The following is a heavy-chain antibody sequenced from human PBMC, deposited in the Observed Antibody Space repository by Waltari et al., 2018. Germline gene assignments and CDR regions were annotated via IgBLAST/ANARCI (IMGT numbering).Heavy chain of an antibody. CDR2: MNPNSGGT. CDR1: GSTFIDHY. D-gene: IGHD2-15*01. J-gene: IGHJ4*02. CDR3: ARDGGFDF. Sequence: QVQLVQSGTEVKKPGASVRVSCKASGSTFIDHYIHWVRQAPGQGLEWMGWMNPNSGGTNYAQKFQGRVTMTRDTSTSTAYMELTRMTSDDTAIYYCARDGGFDFWGQGSLVTVSS. V-gene: IGHV1-2*02.